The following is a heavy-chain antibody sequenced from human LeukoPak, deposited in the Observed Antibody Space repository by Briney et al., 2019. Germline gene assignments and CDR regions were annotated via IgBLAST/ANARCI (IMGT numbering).Heavy chain of an antibody. V-gene: IGHV4-59*08. CDR2: IYRGSI. CDR3: PGHAAISAAGTAPFDS. Sequence: SETLSLTCTVSVGSIRNYYWSWIRQSPRKGLDWIGYIYRGSINYIPSLPSRVTLSVDTSKNEVSLKLTSATATRTPVYCVPGHAAISAAGTAPFDSWGQGTLVTASS. D-gene: IGHD6-13*01. J-gene: IGHJ4*02. CDR1: VGSIRNYY.